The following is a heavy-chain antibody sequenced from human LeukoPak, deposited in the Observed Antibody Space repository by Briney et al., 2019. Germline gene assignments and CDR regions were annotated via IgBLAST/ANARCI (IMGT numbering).Heavy chain of an antibody. CDR2: ISAYKGNT. Sequence: ASVKVSCKASGYTFTSYGISWVRQAPGQGLEWMGWISAYKGNTNYAQKLQGRVTMTTDTSTSTAYMELRSLRSDDAAVYYCARDLFSSSGSSFFDYWGQGTLVTVSS. V-gene: IGHV1-18*01. J-gene: IGHJ4*02. D-gene: IGHD1-26*01. CDR3: ARDLFSSSGSSFFDY. CDR1: GYTFTSYG.